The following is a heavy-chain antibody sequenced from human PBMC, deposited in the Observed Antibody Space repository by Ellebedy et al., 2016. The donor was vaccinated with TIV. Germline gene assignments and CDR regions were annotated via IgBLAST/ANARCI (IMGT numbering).Heavy chain of an antibody. CDR3: VKDYLRQPGFGEGLNFDY. D-gene: IGHD3-10*01. CDR2: ISSGGGTT. J-gene: IGHJ4*02. Sequence: GESLKIPCSASEFIFSIHAMSWVRQAPGKGLEWVSAISSGGGTTYYADSVKGRFTISRDNSKNTLFLQMDRLRADDTAVYFCVKDYLRQPGFGEGLNFDYWGQGTLVTVSS. CDR1: EFIFSIHA. V-gene: IGHV3-23*01.